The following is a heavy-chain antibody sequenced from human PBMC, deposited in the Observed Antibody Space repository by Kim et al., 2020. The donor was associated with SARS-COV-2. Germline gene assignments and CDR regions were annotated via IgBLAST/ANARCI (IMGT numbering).Heavy chain of an antibody. CDR1: GFSFSRYG. J-gene: IGHJ4*02. V-gene: IGHV3-33*01. CDR2: ISTDGKNK. Sequence: GGSLRLSCVPSGFSFSRYGFHWVRQSPVKGLEWMAHISTDGKNKYYTESVRGRFTVSRDNSENTLWLHINDLRVEDTAIYYCARDGSTYCPDYWGQGTLVTVSS. CDR3: ARDGSTYCPDY. D-gene: IGHD2-21*01.